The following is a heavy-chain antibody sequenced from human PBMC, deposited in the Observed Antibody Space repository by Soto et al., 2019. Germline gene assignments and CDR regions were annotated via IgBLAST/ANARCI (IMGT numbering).Heavy chain of an antibody. Sequence: GESLKISCKGSGYSFTSYWIGWVRQMPGKGLEWMGIIYPDDSDSRYSPSFQGQVTISADKSISTAYLQWSSLKASDTAMYYCARQTHYGSSAKRGFDVWGQGTMVTVSS. CDR2: IYPDDSDS. V-gene: IGHV5-51*01. CDR1: GYSFTSYW. D-gene: IGHD3-22*01. J-gene: IGHJ3*01. CDR3: ARQTHYGSSAKRGFDV.